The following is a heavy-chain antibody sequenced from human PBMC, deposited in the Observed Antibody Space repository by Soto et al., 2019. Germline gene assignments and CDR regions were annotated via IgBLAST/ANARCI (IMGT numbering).Heavy chain of an antibody. CDR2: INPSGGST. V-gene: IGHV1-46*03. CDR1: GYTFTSYY. J-gene: IGHJ4*02. Sequence: GASVKVSCKASGYTFTSYYMHWVRQAPGQGLEWMGIINPSGGSTSYAQKFQGRVTMTRDTSTSTVYMELSSLRSEDTAVYYCAREMNCNSTSCYLDDMDYWGQGTLVTVSS. D-gene: IGHD2-2*01. CDR3: AREMNCNSTSCYLDDMDY.